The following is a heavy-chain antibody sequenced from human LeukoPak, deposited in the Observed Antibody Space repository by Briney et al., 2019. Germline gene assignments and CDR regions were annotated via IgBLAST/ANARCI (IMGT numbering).Heavy chain of an antibody. V-gene: IGHV4-61*02. CDR3: ARVHRRGFGEIFIDY. CDR2: ISTSGSP. CDR1: GASISSGSYY. D-gene: IGHD3-10*01. J-gene: IGHJ4*02. Sequence: PSETLSLTCTVSGASISSGSYYWIWIRQAAEKGLEWIGRISTSGSPHYNPSLKSRVTMSVDTSNNQFSLKLTSVTAADTAIYYCARVHRRGFGEIFIDYWGQGTLVTVSS.